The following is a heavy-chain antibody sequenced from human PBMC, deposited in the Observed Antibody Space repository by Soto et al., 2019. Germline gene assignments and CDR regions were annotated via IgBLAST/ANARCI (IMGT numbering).Heavy chain of an antibody. D-gene: IGHD2-15*01. CDR1: KLTVGSSY. Sequence: EVQLVETGGGLIQPGGSLRLSCAASKLTVGSSYMTWVRQAPGKGLEWVSVIYSGGLTYYADSVKGRFTISRDTSKNTLYLQMNTLRADDTAVYYCASSAGFCSGGSCYDYWGQGTLVTVSP. CDR3: ASSAGFCSGGSCYDY. V-gene: IGHV3-53*02. J-gene: IGHJ4*02. CDR2: IYSGGLT.